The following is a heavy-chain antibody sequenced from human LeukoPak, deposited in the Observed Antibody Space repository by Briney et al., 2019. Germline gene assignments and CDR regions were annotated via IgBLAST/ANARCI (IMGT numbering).Heavy chain of an antibody. J-gene: IGHJ3*02. CDR2: FDPEDGET. D-gene: IGHD2-15*01. CDR1: GYTLTELS. Sequence: ASVKVSCKVSGYTLTELSMHWVRQAPGKGLEWMGGFDPEDGETIYAQKFQGRVTMTEDTSTDTAYMELSSLRSEDTAVYYCTLGYCSGGSCRYDAFDIWGQGTMVTVSS. V-gene: IGHV1-24*01. CDR3: TLGYCSGGSCRYDAFDI.